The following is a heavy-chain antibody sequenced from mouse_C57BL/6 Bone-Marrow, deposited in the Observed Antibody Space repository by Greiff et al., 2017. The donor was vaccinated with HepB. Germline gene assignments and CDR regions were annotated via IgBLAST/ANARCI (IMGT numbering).Heavy chain of an antibody. CDR2: IHPNSGST. Sequence: QVQLQQPGAELVKPGASVKLSCKASGYTFTSYWMHWVKQRPGQGLEWIGMIHPNSGSTNYNEKFKSKATLTVGKSSSTAYMQLSSLTSEDSAVYYCAEEGNYTYWYFDVWGTGTTVTVSS. J-gene: IGHJ1*03. CDR1: GYTFTSYW. V-gene: IGHV1-64*01. CDR3: AEEGNYTYWYFDV. D-gene: IGHD2-1*01.